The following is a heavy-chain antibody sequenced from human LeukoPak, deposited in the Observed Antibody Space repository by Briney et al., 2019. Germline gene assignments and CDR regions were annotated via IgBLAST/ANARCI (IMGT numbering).Heavy chain of an antibody. CDR3: AREGAVTTFPDY. D-gene: IGHD4-11*01. CDR2: IRGSGSTI. V-gene: IGHV3-48*04. CDR1: GFTFSSYS. J-gene: IGHJ4*02. Sequence: GGSLRLSCAASGFTFSSYSMNWVRQAPGKGLEWLSYIRGSGSTIYYTDSVKGRFTISRDNAKNSLYLQMNSLRAEDTAVYYCAREGAVTTFPDYWGQGTLVTVSS.